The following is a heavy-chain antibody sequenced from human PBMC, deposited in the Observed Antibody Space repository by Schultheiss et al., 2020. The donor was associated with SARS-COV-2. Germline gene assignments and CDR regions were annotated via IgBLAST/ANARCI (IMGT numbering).Heavy chain of an antibody. Sequence: GGSLRLSCAASGFTFSSYAMSWVRQAPGKGLEWVSGISYGGSSTYYADSVKGRFTISRDSLKNTLYLQMNSLRAEDTAVYYCAKVAGKQLVPGRYFDLWGRGTLVTVSS. CDR1: GFTFSSYA. CDR3: AKVAGKQLVPGRYFDL. CDR2: ISYGGSST. V-gene: IGHV3-23*01. J-gene: IGHJ2*01. D-gene: IGHD6-6*01.